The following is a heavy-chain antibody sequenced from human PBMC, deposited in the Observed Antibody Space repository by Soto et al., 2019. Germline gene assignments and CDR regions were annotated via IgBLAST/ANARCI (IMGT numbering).Heavy chain of an antibody. V-gene: IGHV3-30*04. CDR1: GFTFSSYA. J-gene: IGHJ4*02. Sequence: GGSLRLSCAASGFTFSSYAMHWVRQAPGKGLEWVAVISYDGSNKYYADSVKGRFTISRDNSKNTLYLQMNSLRAEDTAVYYCARVPQYSSSWYYFDYWGQGTLVTVSS. CDR2: ISYDGSNK. D-gene: IGHD6-13*01. CDR3: ARVPQYSSSWYYFDY.